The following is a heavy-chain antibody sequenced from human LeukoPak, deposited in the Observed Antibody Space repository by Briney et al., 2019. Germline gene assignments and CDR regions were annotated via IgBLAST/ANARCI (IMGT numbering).Heavy chain of an antibody. J-gene: IGHJ6*02. CDR3: ARSGSVSCYYYYGMDV. V-gene: IGHV4-59*01. CDR2: IYYSGST. D-gene: IGHD3-10*01. Sequence: SETLSLTRTVSGGSISSYYWSWIRQPPGKGLEWIGYIYYSGSTNYNPSLKSRVTISVDTSKNQFSLKLSSVTAADTAVYYCARSGSVSCYYYYGMDVWGQGTTVTVSS. CDR1: GGSISSYY.